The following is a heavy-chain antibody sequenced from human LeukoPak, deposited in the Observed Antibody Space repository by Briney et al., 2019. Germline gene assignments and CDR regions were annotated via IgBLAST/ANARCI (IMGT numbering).Heavy chain of an antibody. CDR1: GGSFSDYY. CDR2: INHSGST. J-gene: IGHJ5*02. CDR3: ARGMRWLPNNWFDP. V-gene: IGHV4-34*01. D-gene: IGHD5-24*01. Sequence: SETLSLTCAVYGGSFSDYYWSWIRQPPGKGLEWIGEINHSGSTNYNPSLKSRVTISVDTSKNQFSLKLSSVTAADTAVYYCARGMRWLPNNWFDPWGQGTLVTVSS.